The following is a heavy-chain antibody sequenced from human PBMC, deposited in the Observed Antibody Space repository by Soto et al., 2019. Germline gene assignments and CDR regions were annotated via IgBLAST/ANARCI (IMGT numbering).Heavy chain of an antibody. CDR1: GFTVSGNY. J-gene: IGHJ5*02. V-gene: IGHV3-53*01. Sequence: GGSLRLSCAASGFTVSGNYISWVRQAPGKGPEWVSLIYPGGDTYFADSVKGRFTVSRDNSKNTVFLQMNSLRVDDTAVYYCARARDYASTWGQGTPVTVSS. CDR2: IYPGGDT. D-gene: IGHD3-16*01. CDR3: ARARDYAST.